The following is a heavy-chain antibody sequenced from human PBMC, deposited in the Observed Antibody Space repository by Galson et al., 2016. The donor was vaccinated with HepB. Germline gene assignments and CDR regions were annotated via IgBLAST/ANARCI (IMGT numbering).Heavy chain of an antibody. J-gene: IGHJ4*02. V-gene: IGHV3-48*03. CDR2: ISSSGTTI. CDR1: GFTFRSYE. CDR3: AREPVRLDDLLTGPPKNPDY. Sequence: SLRLSCAASGFTFRSYEMNWVRQAPGKGLEWVSYISSSGTTIYYADSVKGRFTISRDNAKNSLYLQMNSLRAEDTAVYYCAREPVRLDDLLTGPPKNPDYWGQGTLVTVSS. D-gene: IGHD3-9*01.